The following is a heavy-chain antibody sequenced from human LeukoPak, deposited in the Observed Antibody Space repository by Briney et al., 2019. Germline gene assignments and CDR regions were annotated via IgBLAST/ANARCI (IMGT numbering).Heavy chain of an antibody. J-gene: IGHJ4*02. D-gene: IGHD6-19*01. CDR1: GGSISSYY. Sequence: PSETLSLTCTVSGGSISSYYWSWIRQPPGKGLEWIGYISYSGSTNYNPSLKSRVTISVDTSKNQFSLKLSSVTAADTAVYYCARRGSGWPFDYWGQGTLVTVSS. CDR3: ARRGSGWPFDY. V-gene: IGHV4-59*08. CDR2: ISYSGST.